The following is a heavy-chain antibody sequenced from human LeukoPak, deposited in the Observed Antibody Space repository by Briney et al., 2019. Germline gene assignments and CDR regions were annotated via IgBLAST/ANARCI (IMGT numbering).Heavy chain of an antibody. D-gene: IGHD3-10*01. CDR2: IYYSGST. V-gene: IGHV4-59*02. J-gene: IGHJ6*02. CDR3: ATRYGSGSYSPYYYGMDV. CDR1: GGSVSSYY. Sequence: PSETLSLTCTVSGGSVSSYYWSWIRQPPGKGLEWIGYIYYSGSTNYNPSLKSRVSISVDTSKKQFSLKLSSVTAADTAMYYCATRYGSGSYSPYYYGMDVWGQGTTVTVFS.